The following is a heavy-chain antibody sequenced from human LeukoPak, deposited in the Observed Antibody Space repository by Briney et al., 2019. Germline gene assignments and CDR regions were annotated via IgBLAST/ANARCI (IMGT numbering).Heavy chain of an antibody. D-gene: IGHD2-2*01. CDR2: MSHYGNSK. J-gene: IGHJ6*02. CDR1: GYPLSSCG. CDR3: TKSIRFCSSSACFAGYYNYGLHV. V-gene: IGHV3-30*18. Sequence: GGTLRLSCAVSGYPLSSCGKHWARHPPGKGREWVTVMSHYGNSKYYSDSVKGRLTISRDNSKNTLDLQIHRLRPEDTAVYYCTKSIRFCSSSACFAGYYNYGLHVWGQGTTVIVSS.